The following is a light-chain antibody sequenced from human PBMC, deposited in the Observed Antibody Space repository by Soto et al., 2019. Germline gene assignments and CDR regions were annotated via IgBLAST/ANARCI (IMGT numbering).Light chain of an antibody. CDR3: VSFTTSRSYV. V-gene: IGLV2-14*03. CDR1: SSDVGAYIF. Sequence: QSVLTQPASVSGSPGQSITISCTGTSSDVGAYIFVSWYQQHPGKAPKLMIYDIINRPSGVSNRFSGSKSGNTASLTISGLPAEEEADYYCVSFTTSRSYVFGTGTKLTVL. J-gene: IGLJ1*01. CDR2: DII.